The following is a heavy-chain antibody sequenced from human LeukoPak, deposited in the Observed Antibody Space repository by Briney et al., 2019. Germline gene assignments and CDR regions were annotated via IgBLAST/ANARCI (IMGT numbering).Heavy chain of an antibody. CDR1: GFTFRSYG. CDR2: IWYDGSNK. J-gene: IGHJ4*02. CDR3: AKHEFIFGVVIQTFDY. D-gene: IGHD3-3*02. Sequence: QPGRSLRLSCAASGFTFRSYGMHWVRQAPGKGLEWVAVIWYDGSNKYYADSVKGRFTISRDNSKNTLYLQMNSLRAEDTAVYYCAKHEFIFGVVIQTFDYWGQGTLVTVSS. V-gene: IGHV3-33*06.